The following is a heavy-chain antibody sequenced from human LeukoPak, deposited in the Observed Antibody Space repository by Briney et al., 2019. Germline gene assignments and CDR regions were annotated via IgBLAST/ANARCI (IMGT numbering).Heavy chain of an antibody. V-gene: IGHV3-48*03. CDR2: ISSSGSTI. Sequence: GGSLRLSCAASGFTFSSYEMNWVRQAPGKGLEWVSYISSSGSTIYYADSVKGRFTISRDNAKNSLYLQMNSLRAEDTAVYYCARRAPGIAVAGTFDYWGQGTLVTVSS. J-gene: IGHJ4*02. CDR3: ARRAPGIAVAGTFDY. D-gene: IGHD6-19*01. CDR1: GFTFSSYE.